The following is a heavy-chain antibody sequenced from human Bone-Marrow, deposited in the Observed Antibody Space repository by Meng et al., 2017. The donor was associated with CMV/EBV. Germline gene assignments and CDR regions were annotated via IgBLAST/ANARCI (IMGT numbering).Heavy chain of an antibody. CDR1: GGTFSSYA. J-gene: IGHJ4*02. D-gene: IGHD2/OR15-2a*01. CDR3: ASWAGNTFDY. Sequence: QVEVVRSGAVVKKPGSSVKVTCRASGGTFSSYAISWGRQAPGQGLEWMGGIIPIFGTANYAQKFQGRVTITADESTSTAYMELSSLRSEDTAVYYCASWAGNTFDYWGQGTLVTVSS. V-gene: IGHV1-69*12. CDR2: IIPIFGTA.